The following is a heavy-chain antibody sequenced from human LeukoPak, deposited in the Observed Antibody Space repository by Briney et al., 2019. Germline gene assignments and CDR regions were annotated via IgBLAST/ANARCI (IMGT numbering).Heavy chain of an antibody. V-gene: IGHV3-7*03. CDR3: AREGGYSSSLY. J-gene: IGHJ4*02. D-gene: IGHD6-13*01. CDR1: GFTFSSYW. Sequence: PGGSLRLSCAASGFTFSSYWMSWVRQAPGKGLEWVANIKQDGSEKYYVDSVKGRLTISRDNAKNSLYLQMNSLRAEDTAVYYCAREGGYSSSLYWGQGTLVTVSS. CDR2: IKQDGSEK.